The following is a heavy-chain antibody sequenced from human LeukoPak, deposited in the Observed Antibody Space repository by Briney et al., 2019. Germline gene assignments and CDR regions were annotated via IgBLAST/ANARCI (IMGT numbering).Heavy chain of an antibody. V-gene: IGHV4-34*01. CDR1: GFTFSSYS. D-gene: IGHD1-26*01. CDR3: ARGVGEVGATAFDY. Sequence: GSLRLSCAASGFTFSSYSMNWVRQPPGKGLEWIGEINHSGSTNYNPSLKSRVTISVDTSKNQFSLKLSSVTAADTAVYYCARGVGEVGATAFDYWGQGTLVTVSS. J-gene: IGHJ4*02. CDR2: INHSGST.